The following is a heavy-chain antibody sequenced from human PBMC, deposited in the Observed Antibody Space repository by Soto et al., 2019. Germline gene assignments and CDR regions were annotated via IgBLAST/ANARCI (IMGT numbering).Heavy chain of an antibody. J-gene: IGHJ4*02. V-gene: IGHV4-34*01. CDR3: ARAANLGYCSSTSCSYYFDY. Sequence: VQLQQWGAGLLKPSETLSLTCAVYGGSFSGYYWSWIRQPPGKGLEWIGEINHSGSTNYNPSLKSRVTISVDTSKNQFSLKLSSVTAADTAVYYCARAANLGYCSSTSCSYYFDYWGQGTLVTVSS. CDR1: GGSFSGYY. CDR2: INHSGST. D-gene: IGHD2-2*01.